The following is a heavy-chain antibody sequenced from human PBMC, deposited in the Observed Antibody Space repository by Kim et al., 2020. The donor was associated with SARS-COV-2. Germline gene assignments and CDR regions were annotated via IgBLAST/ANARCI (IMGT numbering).Heavy chain of an antibody. CDR1: GGSISSYY. CDR3: ARMTWPFGHQTGAFVI. Sequence: SETLSLTCTVSGGSISSYYWSWIRQPPGKGLEWIGYIYYSGSTNYNPSLKSRVTISVDTSKNQFSLKLSSVTAADTAVYYCARMTWPFGHQTGAFVIWG. D-gene: IGHD3-10*01. J-gene: IGHJ3*02. V-gene: IGHV4-59*13. CDR2: IYYSGST.